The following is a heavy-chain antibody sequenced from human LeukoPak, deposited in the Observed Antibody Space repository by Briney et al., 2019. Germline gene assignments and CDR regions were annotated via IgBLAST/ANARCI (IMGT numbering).Heavy chain of an antibody. CDR2: ISGDGGST. Sequence: PGGSLRLSCAASGFTFSSYSMNWVRQAPGKGLEWVSLISGDGGSTYYADSVKGRFTISRDNSKNSLYLQMNSLRTEDTALYYCAKDISSGRHGLWGSSDYWGQGTLVTVSS. CDR1: GFTFSSYS. CDR3: AKDISSGRHGLWGSSDY. D-gene: IGHD3-22*01. V-gene: IGHV3-43*02. J-gene: IGHJ4*02.